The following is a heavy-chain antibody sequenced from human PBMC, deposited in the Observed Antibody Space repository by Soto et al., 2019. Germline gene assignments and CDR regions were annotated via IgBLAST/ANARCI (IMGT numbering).Heavy chain of an antibody. CDR3: ARQRTSVVTQAYFDV. CDR2: IYYSGST. D-gene: IGHD2-21*02. V-gene: IGHV4-39*01. CDR1: GDSISSRSYY. Sequence: SETLSLTCTVTGDSISSRSYYWGWIRQPPGKGLEWIGSIYYSGSTYNNPSLRSRVSMSIDTSKDQFSLKLKSVTAADTALYFCARQRTSVVTQAYFDVWGTGSLVPISS. J-gene: IGHJ4*02.